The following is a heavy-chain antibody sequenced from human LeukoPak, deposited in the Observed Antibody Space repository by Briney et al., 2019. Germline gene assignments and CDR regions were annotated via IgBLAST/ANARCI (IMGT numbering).Heavy chain of an antibody. CDR1: GGSISSYY. CDR2: IYTSGST. D-gene: IGHD3-22*01. Sequence: PSETLSLTCTASGGSISSYYWSWIRQPAGKGLEWIGRIYTSGSTNYNPSLKSRVTMSVDTSKNQFSLKLSSVTAADTAVYYCARETYYYDSSGYSVNDYWGQGTLVTVSS. CDR3: ARETYYYDSSGYSVNDY. J-gene: IGHJ4*02. V-gene: IGHV4-4*07.